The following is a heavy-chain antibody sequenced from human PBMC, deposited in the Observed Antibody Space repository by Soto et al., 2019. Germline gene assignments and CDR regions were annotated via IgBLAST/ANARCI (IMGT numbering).Heavy chain of an antibody. J-gene: IGHJ4*02. CDR3: ADLTWNGDYLP. CDR1: GFTLSDHY. Sequence: EVQLVESGGGLVQPGGSLRLSCAASGFTLSDHYMDWVRQAPGKGLEWVGRIKNKAGSYSTEYAASVTGRFTISRDDSKNSLYLQMNSLEAEAASVYCCADLTWNGDYLPWGQGTLVIVSS. D-gene: IGHD2-21*01. V-gene: IGHV3-72*01. CDR2: IKNKAGSYST.